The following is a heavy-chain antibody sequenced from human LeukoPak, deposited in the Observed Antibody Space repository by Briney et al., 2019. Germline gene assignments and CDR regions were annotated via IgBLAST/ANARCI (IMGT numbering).Heavy chain of an antibody. CDR1: GFTFSSYG. J-gene: IGHJ3*02. CDR2: IKQDGSEK. V-gene: IGHV3-7*01. CDR3: ARDPDYYDSSGYSNAFDI. D-gene: IGHD3-22*01. Sequence: GGSLRLSCAASGFTFSSYGMHWVRQAPGKGLEWVANIKQDGSEKYYVDSVKGRFTISRDNAKNSLYLQMNSLRAEDTAVYYCARDPDYYDSSGYSNAFDIWGQGTMVTVSS.